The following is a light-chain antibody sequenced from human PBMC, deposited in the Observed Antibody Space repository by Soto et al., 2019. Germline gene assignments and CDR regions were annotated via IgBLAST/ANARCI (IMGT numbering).Light chain of an antibody. V-gene: IGKV3-20*01. Sequence: EIVLTHSAGTLSLSPGERATLSCRASQSVSRNSLAWYQQQPGQAPRLLIYGASSRATDIPDRFSGSGSGTDFTLIVSRLEPEDFAVYFCQQYGTSPPTFGPGAKVDIK. CDR1: QSVSRNS. CDR2: GAS. J-gene: IGKJ3*01. CDR3: QQYGTSPPT.